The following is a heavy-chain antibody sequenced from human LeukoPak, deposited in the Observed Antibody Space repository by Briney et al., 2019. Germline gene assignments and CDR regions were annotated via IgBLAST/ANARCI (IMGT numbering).Heavy chain of an antibody. J-gene: IGHJ5*02. CDR1: GGSISSGDYY. CDR2: IYHSGST. D-gene: IGHD5-24*01. CDR3: ARQGREDNWFDP. Sequence: SETLSLTCTVSGGSISSGDYYWSWIRQPPGKGLEWIGSIYHSGSTYYNPSLKSRVTISVDTSKNQFSLKLSSVTAADTAVYYCARQGREDNWFDPWGQGTLVTVSS. V-gene: IGHV4-39*07.